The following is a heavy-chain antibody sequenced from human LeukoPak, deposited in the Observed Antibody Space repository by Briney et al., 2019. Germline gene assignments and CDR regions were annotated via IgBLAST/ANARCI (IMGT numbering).Heavy chain of an antibody. CDR1: GFTFTTYG. V-gene: IGHV3-64*01. Sequence: PWGSLRLSCAASGFTFTTYGMHWVRQAPGKGLEYVSAISSNGVNTYYANSVKGRFTISRDNSMNTLYPQMGSLRAEDMAVYFCARVNGGGYDYWGQGTLVTVSS. D-gene: IGHD3-16*01. CDR3: ARVNGGGYDY. CDR2: ISSNGVNT. J-gene: IGHJ4*02.